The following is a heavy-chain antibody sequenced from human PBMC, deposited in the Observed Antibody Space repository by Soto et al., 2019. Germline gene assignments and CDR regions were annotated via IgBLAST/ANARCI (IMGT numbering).Heavy chain of an antibody. Sequence: SETLSLTCTVSGGSISSGGYYWSWIRQHPGKGLEWIGYIYYSGSTYYNPSLKSRVTISVDTSKNQFSLKLSSVTAADTAVYYCAREGSGDAFDIWGQGTMVTVSS. CDR2: IYYSGST. V-gene: IGHV4-31*03. CDR3: AREGSGDAFDI. J-gene: IGHJ3*02. D-gene: IGHD2-15*01. CDR1: GGSISSGGYY.